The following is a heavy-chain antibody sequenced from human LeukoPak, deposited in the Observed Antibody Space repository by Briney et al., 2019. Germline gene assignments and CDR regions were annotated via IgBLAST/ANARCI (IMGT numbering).Heavy chain of an antibody. Sequence: GESLQISCKGSGYSFTSYWIGWVRQMPGKGLEWMGIIYPGDSDTRYSPSFQGQVTISADKSISTAYLQWSSLKASDTAMYYCARQAYCGGDCYSRSFDYWGQGTLVTVSS. J-gene: IGHJ4*02. D-gene: IGHD2-21*02. CDR2: IYPGDSDT. CDR3: ARQAYCGGDCYSRSFDY. CDR1: GYSFTSYW. V-gene: IGHV5-51*01.